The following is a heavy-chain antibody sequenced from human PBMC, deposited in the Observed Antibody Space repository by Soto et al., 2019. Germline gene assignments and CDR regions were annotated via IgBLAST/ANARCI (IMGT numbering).Heavy chain of an antibody. J-gene: IGHJ4*02. Sequence: SETLSLTCTVSGGSISSYYWSWIRQPPGKGLEWIGYIYCSGSTNYNPSLKSRVTISVDTSKNQFSLKLSSVTAADTAVYYCARCIAARQFDYWGQGTLVTVSS. D-gene: IGHD6-6*01. CDR2: IYCSGST. CDR3: ARCIAARQFDY. CDR1: GGSISSYY. V-gene: IGHV4-59*01.